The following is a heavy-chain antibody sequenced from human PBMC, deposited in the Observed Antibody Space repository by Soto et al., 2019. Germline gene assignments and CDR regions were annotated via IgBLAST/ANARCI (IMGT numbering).Heavy chain of an antibody. CDR2: ISYDGSNK. CDR1: GFTFSSYA. Sequence: QVQLVESGGGVVQPGRSLRLSCAASGFTFSSYAMHWVRQAPGKGLEWVAVISYDGSNKYYADSVKGRFTISRDNSKNKLYLQMNSLRAEDKAVYYCARDRLRYNWNDFPYYYYGMDVWGQGTTVTVSS. V-gene: IGHV3-30*14. CDR3: ARDRLRYNWNDFPYYYYGMDV. J-gene: IGHJ6*02. D-gene: IGHD1-1*01.